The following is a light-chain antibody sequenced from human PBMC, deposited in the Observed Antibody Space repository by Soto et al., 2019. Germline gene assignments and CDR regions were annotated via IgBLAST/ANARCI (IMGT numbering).Light chain of an antibody. V-gene: IGLV2-23*01. CDR1: SSDVGSYNL. J-gene: IGLJ2*01. CDR3: SIYAGGVA. CDR2: EGN. Sequence: QSALTQPASVSGSPGQSITISCTGTSSDVGSYNLVSWYQHHPGKAPKLIIYEGNNRPSGISSRFSGSKSGNTASLTISGLQAEDEADYYCSIYAGGVAFGGGTKLTVL.